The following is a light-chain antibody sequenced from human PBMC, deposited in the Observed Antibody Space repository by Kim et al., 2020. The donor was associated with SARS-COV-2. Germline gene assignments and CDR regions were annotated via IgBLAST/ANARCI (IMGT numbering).Light chain of an antibody. CDR1: QSVSSSY. CDR2: GAS. Sequence: WSPGEIATLSCRASQSVSSSYLAWYQQKPGQAPRLLIYGASSRATGIPDRFSGSGSGTDFTLTISRLEPEDFAVYYCQQYGSSPLTFGGGTKLEI. CDR3: QQYGSSPLT. J-gene: IGKJ4*01. V-gene: IGKV3-20*01.